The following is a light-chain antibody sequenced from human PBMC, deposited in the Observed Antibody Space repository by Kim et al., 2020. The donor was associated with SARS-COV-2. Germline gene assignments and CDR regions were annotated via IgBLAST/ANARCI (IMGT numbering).Light chain of an antibody. CDR2: RAS. CDR1: QSISSW. J-gene: IGKJ2*01. CDR3: QQCNSYPYA. Sequence: DIQITQSPSTLSASVGDRVTITCRASQSISSWLAWYQQKPGKAPKLLIYRASTLESGVPSRFSGSGSATEFTLTISSLQPDDFATYYCQQCNSYPYAFGQGTKLEI. V-gene: IGKV1-5*03.